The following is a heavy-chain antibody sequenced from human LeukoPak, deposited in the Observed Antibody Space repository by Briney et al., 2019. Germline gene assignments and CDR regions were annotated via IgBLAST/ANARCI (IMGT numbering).Heavy chain of an antibody. CDR3: ARAALDIVVVPYWFDP. J-gene: IGHJ5*02. Sequence: SETLSLTCTVSGGSISSSSYYWGWIRQPPGKGLEWIGSIYYSGSTYYNPSLKSRVTISVDTSKNQFSLKLSSVTAADTAVYYCARAALDIVVVPYWFDPWGQGTLVTVSS. CDR1: GGSISSSSYY. V-gene: IGHV4-39*01. D-gene: IGHD2-2*01. CDR2: IYYSGST.